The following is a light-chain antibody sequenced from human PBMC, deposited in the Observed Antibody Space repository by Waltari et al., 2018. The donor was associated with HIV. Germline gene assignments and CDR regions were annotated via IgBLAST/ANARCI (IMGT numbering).Light chain of an antibody. CDR1: ALSKQY. J-gene: IGLJ2*01. V-gene: IGLV3-25*03. CDR2: KDD. Sequence: SYELAQPPSISVSPGQTATITCSGTALSKQYGCWSQKKPGRAPILLIYKDDVRPSKIPARFSGSSSGTTVTLTINGVQPEDEADYYCQSADTSKTYEDVVFGGGTKLTVL. CDR3: QSADTSKTYEDVV.